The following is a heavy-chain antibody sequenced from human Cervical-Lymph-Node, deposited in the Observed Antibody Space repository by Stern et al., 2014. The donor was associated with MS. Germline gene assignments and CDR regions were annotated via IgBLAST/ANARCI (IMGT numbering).Heavy chain of an antibody. CDR2: IFSNDEK. J-gene: IGHJ4*02. Sequence: ESGPVVVKPTETLTLTCIVSGFALSSDRLGVSWIRQPPGKALDWLAHIFSNDEKSYSPSLHSRLSISKDASKSQVVLTMTNMDPMDTATYYCARMSRFFNFFDYWGQGILVTVSS. CDR3: ARMSRFFNFFDY. D-gene: IGHD1-20*01. V-gene: IGHV2-26*01. CDR1: GFALSSDRLG.